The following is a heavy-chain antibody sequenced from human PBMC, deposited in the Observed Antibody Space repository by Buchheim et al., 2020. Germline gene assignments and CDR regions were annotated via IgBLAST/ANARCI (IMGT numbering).Heavy chain of an antibody. V-gene: IGHV4-61*01. CDR2: IYYSGST. D-gene: IGHD3-3*01. CDR3: AREVGGGRRFLEWPYYFDY. CDR1: GGSVSSGSYY. J-gene: IGHJ4*02. Sequence: QVQLQESGPGLVKPSETLSLTCTVSGGSVSSGSYYWSWIRQPPGKGLEWIGYIYYSGSTNYNPSLKSRVTISVDTSKHQFSLKLSSVTAADTAVYYCAREVGGGRRFLEWPYYFDYWGQGTL.